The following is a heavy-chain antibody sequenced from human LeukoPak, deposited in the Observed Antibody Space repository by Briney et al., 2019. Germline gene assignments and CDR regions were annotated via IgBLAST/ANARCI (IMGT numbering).Heavy chain of an antibody. Sequence: PSETLSLTCAVYGGSFSGYYWGWIRQPPGKGLEWIGEINHSGSTNYNPSLKSRVTISVDTSKNQFSLKLSSVTAADTAVYYCARGSSWYRPLDYWGQGTLVTVSS. CDR3: ARGSSWYRPLDY. CDR2: INHSGST. J-gene: IGHJ4*02. D-gene: IGHD6-13*01. CDR1: GGSFSGYY. V-gene: IGHV4-34*01.